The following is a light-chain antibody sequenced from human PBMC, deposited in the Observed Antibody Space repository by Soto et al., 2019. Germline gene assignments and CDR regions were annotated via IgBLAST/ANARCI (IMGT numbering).Light chain of an antibody. CDR2: GAS. V-gene: IGKV3-20*01. CDR3: QHYGASAMYT. J-gene: IGKJ2*01. Sequence: EIVLTQSPGTLSLSPGERATLSCRASQSVTNNYLAWYQQKPGQAPRLLIYGASSRAPGILDRFSGSGSGTDFTLTISRLEPEDFAVYYCQHYGASAMYTFGQGTKLETK. CDR1: QSVTNNY.